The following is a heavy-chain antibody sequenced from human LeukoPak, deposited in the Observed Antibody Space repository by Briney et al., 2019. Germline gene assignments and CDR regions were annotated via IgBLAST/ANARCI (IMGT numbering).Heavy chain of an antibody. J-gene: IGHJ6*04. CDR2: INHSGST. CDR3: ARPSIAAAGTKKTYYYGMDV. Sequence: SETLSLTCAVYGGSFSGYYWSWIRQPPGKGLEWIGEINHSGSTNYNPSLKSRVTISVDTSKNRFSLKLSSVTAADTAVYYCARPSIAAAGTKKTYYYGMDVWGKGTTVTVSS. CDR1: GGSFSGYY. V-gene: IGHV4-34*01. D-gene: IGHD6-13*01.